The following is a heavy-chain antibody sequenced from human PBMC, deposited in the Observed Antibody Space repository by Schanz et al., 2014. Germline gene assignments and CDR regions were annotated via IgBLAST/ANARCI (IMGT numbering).Heavy chain of an antibody. Sequence: DVQLVESGGGLVQSGGSLRLSCAASGFTFSNYAMNWVRQAPGKGLVWVSRTSNDGSFTTFADSVKGRFTISRDNAKNTLYLQMNSLRAEDTAVYYCARDGAGRAPDAFDIWGQGTMVTVSS. CDR3: ARDGAGRAPDAFDI. V-gene: IGHV3-74*01. CDR1: GFTFSNYA. CDR2: TSNDGSFT. D-gene: IGHD1-26*01. J-gene: IGHJ3*02.